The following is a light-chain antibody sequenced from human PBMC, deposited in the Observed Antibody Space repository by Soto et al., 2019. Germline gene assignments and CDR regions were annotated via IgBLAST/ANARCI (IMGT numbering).Light chain of an antibody. CDR2: EVT. J-gene: IGLJ3*02. CDR3: NSYTTSSTWV. V-gene: IGLV2-14*01. CDR1: SSDVGGYGY. Sequence: QSVLTQPASVSGSPGQSITISCTGTSSDVGGYGYVSWYQQHPGKAPKLMIYEVTNRPSGVSSRFSGSKSGNTAYLTISGLQAEDEADYYCNSYTTSSTWVFGGGTKLTVL.